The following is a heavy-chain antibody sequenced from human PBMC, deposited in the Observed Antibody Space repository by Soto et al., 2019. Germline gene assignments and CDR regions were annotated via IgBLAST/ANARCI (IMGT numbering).Heavy chain of an antibody. Sequence: QVQLVQSGAEVKKPGASVKVSCKASGYTFTSYDINWVRQATGQGLEWMGWMNPNSGNTGYAQKFQGRVTMTRNTSISTAYMELSSLRSEDTAVYYCARRAYCISTSCEGTGWFDPWGQGTLVTVSS. D-gene: IGHD2-2*01. CDR3: ARRAYCISTSCEGTGWFDP. CDR1: GYTFTSYD. CDR2: MNPNSGNT. V-gene: IGHV1-8*01. J-gene: IGHJ5*02.